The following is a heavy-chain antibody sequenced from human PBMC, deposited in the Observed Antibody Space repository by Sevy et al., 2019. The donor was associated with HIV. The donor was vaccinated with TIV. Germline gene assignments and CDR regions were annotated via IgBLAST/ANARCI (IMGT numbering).Heavy chain of an antibody. Sequence: GGFLRLSCTASGITLNTYAMKWVRQAPGKGLEWVSGISDSGSYTYYADSVKGRFTISRDNTKNTVSLQMNSLRAEDTAVYYCAKDRYCSGGNCPLDYWGRGTLVTVSS. CDR3: AKDRYCSGGNCPLDY. CDR1: GITLNTYA. J-gene: IGHJ4*02. CDR2: ISDSGSYT. D-gene: IGHD2-15*01. V-gene: IGHV3-23*01.